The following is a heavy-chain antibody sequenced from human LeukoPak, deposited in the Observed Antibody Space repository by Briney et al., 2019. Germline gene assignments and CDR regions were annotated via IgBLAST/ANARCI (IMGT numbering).Heavy chain of an antibody. CDR3: TKDWSSGSFNRAFDY. V-gene: IGHV3-30*02. Sequence: PGGSLRLSCAASGLSFSTCGMQWVRQAPGKGLEWVAFIRYDGGDKYYADSVKDRFTISRDNSKNTLYLQVNSLRAEDTAVYYCTKDWSSGSFNRAFDYWGQGTLVTVSS. D-gene: IGHD1-26*01. J-gene: IGHJ4*02. CDR2: IRYDGGDK. CDR1: GLSFSTCG.